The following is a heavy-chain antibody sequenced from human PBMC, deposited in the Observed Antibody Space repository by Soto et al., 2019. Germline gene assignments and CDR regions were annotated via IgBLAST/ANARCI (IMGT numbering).Heavy chain of an antibody. Sequence: QVQLVESGGGVVQPGRSLRLSCAASGFTFSSYGMHWVRQAPGKGLEWVAVISYDGSNKYYADSVKGRFTISRDNSKNTLYLQMNSLRAEDTAVYYCAKDPAEMATIWFDPWGQGTLVTVSS. CDR1: GFTFSSYG. CDR2: ISYDGSNK. D-gene: IGHD5-12*01. V-gene: IGHV3-30*18. CDR3: AKDPAEMATIWFDP. J-gene: IGHJ5*02.